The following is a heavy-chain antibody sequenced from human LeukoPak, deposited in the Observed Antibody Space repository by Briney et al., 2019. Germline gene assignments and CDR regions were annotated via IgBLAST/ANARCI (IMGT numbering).Heavy chain of an antibody. CDR1: GFTVSNYY. Sequence: GGSLRLSCAASGFTVSNYYMSWVRQAPGKGLEWVSVIYSDDRTYHADSVKGRFTISRDNPKNTLYLQMNNLRVEDTAVYYCARDRTAADPWGQGTLVTVSS. CDR2: IYSDDRT. V-gene: IGHV3-53*01. J-gene: IGHJ5*02. CDR3: ARDRTAADP. D-gene: IGHD6-13*01.